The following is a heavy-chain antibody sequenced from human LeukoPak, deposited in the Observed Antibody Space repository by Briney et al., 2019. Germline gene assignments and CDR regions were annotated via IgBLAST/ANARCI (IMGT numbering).Heavy chain of an antibody. D-gene: IGHD3-3*01. CDR3: AAAVDFWSGYWLDY. Sequence: SVKVSCKASGFTFTSSAMQWVRQARGQRLEWIGWIVVGSGNTNYAQKFQERVTITRDMSTSTAYMELSSLRSEDTAVYYCAAAVDFWSGYWLDYWGQGTLVTVS. CDR2: IVVGSGNT. J-gene: IGHJ4*02. V-gene: IGHV1-58*02. CDR1: GFTFTSSA.